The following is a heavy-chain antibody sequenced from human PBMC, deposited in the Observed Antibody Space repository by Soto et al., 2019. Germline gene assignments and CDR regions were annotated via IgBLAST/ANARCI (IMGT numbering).Heavy chain of an antibody. Sequence: QVQLVESGGGLVKPGGSLRLSCAASGFTFSDFYMSWIRQAPGKGLEWISYISSSGTTTYYTDSVKGRFTISRDNAKNSLSLQMNTLRDEDTAVYYCARIWGGGGYALIYWGQGTLVTVSS. V-gene: IGHV3-11*01. CDR2: ISSSGTTT. CDR3: ARIWGGGGYALIY. CDR1: GFTFSDFY. J-gene: IGHJ4*02. D-gene: IGHD2-8*01.